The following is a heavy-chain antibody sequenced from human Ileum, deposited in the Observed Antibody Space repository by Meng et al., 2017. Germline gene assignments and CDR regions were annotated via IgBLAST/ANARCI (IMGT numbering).Heavy chain of an antibody. CDR1: GGSLSVHY. V-gene: IGHV4-34*01. J-gene: IGHJ4*02. D-gene: IGHD6-19*01. CDR3: ARTRSGSSGWYMGY. CDR2: INHRGST. Sequence: LEPTAKLSLTCSVYGGSLSVHYWSWIRPRPGTGLEWIGEINHRGSTHYNPSLKSRVNISVDTSKNQFSLQLGFETAADTAVYSCARTRSGSSGWYMGYWGQGTLVTVSS.